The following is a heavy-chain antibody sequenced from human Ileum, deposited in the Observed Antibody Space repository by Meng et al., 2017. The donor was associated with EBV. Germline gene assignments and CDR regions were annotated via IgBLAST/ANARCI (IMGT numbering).Heavy chain of an antibody. D-gene: IGHD2-2*01. Sequence: FEYGGGLVQSWRSLIRACAASGFNFNIYAIHWVRRVPGRGLEWVSGITASGCTSYYEDSVKGRFSISRDNSANSVYLQMNSLRAEDTAVYFCSNLPYTYWGQGTLVTVSS. CDR1: GFNFNIYA. V-gene: IGHV3-23*01. J-gene: IGHJ4*02. CDR2: ITASGCTS. CDR3: SNLPYTY.